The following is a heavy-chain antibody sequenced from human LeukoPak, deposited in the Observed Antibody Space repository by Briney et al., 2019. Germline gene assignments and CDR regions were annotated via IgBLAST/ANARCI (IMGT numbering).Heavy chain of an antibody. D-gene: IGHD5-18*01. CDR2: SGSGGST. Sequence: GGSLRLSCAASGFTFSTYAMSWVRQAPGKGLEWVSASGSGGSTYYADSVKGRFTISRDNAKNSLYLQMNSLRAEDTAVYYCARALRPPQLWDLPQPAFDYWGQGTLVTVSS. V-gene: IGHV3-23*01. CDR1: GFTFSTYA. J-gene: IGHJ4*02. CDR3: ARALRPPQLWDLPQPAFDY.